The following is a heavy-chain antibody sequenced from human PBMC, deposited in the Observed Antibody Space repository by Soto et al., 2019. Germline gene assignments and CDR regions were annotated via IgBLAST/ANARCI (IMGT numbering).Heavy chain of an antibody. CDR1: GFTCSSYA. J-gene: IGHJ6*02. CDR2: MSGRGGST. V-gene: IGHV3-23*01. Sequence: EVQLLESGGGLVQPGGSLRLSCAASGFTCSSYAMSWVRQAPGTGLEWVSAMSGRGGSTYYADSGKGRFTISRDNSKNTLYLPMNRLSGEDTAVYYCAKEKQQLYEYYGMDVWGQGTTVTVSS. CDR3: AKEKQQLYEYYGMDV. D-gene: IGHD6-13*01.